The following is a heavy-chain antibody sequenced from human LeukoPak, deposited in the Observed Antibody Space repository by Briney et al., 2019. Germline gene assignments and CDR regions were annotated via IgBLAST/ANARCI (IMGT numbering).Heavy chain of an antibody. D-gene: IGHD6-6*01. V-gene: IGHV1-2*02. CDR2: INPNSGGT. J-gene: IGHJ4*02. CDR3: ALISYSSSSFDY. Sequence: ASVKVSCKASGYTFTGYYMHWVRQAPGQGLEWMGWINPNSGGTNYAQKFQGRVTMTRDTSISTAYMELSRLRSDDTAVYYCALISYSSSSFDYWGQGTLVTVSS. CDR1: GYTFTGYY.